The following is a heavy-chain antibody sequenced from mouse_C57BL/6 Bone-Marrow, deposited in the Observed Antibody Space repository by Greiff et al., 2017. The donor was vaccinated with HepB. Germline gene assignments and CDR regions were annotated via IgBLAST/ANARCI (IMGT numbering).Heavy chain of an antibody. D-gene: IGHD1-1*01. Sequence: QVQLQRPGAELVKPGASVKLSCKASGYTFTSYWMHWVKQRPGQGLEWIGMIHPNSGSTNYNEKFKSKATLTVDKSSSTAYMQLSSLTSEDSAVYYCARCTTVVAHYYAMDYWGQGTSVTVSS. CDR1: GYTFTSYW. CDR3: ARCTTVVAHYYAMDY. J-gene: IGHJ4*01. CDR2: IHPNSGST. V-gene: IGHV1-64*01.